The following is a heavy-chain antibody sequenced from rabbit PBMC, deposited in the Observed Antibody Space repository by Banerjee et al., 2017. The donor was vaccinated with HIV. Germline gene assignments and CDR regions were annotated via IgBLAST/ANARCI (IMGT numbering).Heavy chain of an antibody. CDR2: IDNGDGST. V-gene: IGHV1S47*01. J-gene: IGHJ4*01. Sequence: VESGGGLVQPEGSLTLTCKASGFDFNSNVLCWVRQAPGKGPEWIACIDNGDGSTYYANWVNGRFSISRSTSLNTVTLQMTSLTAADTATYFCARALGKYASGSGDDLWGPGTLVTVS. CDR3: ARALGKYASGSGDDL. D-gene: IGHD1-1*01. CDR1: GFDFNSNV.